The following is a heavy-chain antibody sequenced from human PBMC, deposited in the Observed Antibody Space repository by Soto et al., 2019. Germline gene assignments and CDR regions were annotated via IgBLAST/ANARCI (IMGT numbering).Heavy chain of an antibody. J-gene: IGHJ2*01. D-gene: IGHD4-17*01. CDR1: GGSFSGYY. CDR2: INHSGST. V-gene: IGHV4-34*01. CDR3: ARGLVLGRYGGNWYFDL. Sequence: SETLSLTCAVYGGSFSGYYWSWIRQPPGKGLEWIGEINHSGSTNYNPSLKSRVTISVDTSKNQFSLKLSSVTAADTAVYYCARGLVLGRYGGNWYFDLWGRGTLVTVSS.